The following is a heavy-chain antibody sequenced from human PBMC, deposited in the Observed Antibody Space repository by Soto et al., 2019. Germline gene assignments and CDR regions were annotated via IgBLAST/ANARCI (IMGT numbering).Heavy chain of an antibody. V-gene: IGHV3-23*01. CDR2: ISGSGGST. D-gene: IGHD3-22*01. CDR3: AKEGGDSSGYWLSAFDI. Sequence: EVQLLESGGGLVQPGGSLRLSCAASGFTFSSYAMSWVRQAPGKGLEWVSAISGSGGSTYYADSVKGRFTISRDNSKNTLDLQMNSLRAEDTAVYYCAKEGGDSSGYWLSAFDIWGQGTMVTVSS. J-gene: IGHJ3*02. CDR1: GFTFSSYA.